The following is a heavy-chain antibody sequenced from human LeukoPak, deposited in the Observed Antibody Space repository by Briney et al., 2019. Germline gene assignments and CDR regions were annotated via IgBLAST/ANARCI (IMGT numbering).Heavy chain of an antibody. V-gene: IGHV3-23*01. CDR2: ISATAGST. D-gene: IGHD5-24*01. CDR3: GRYDYNRYVAY. CDR1: GFTFSSHA. Sequence: GGSLRLSCAASGFTFSSHAMIWVRQAPGKGLEWVSPISATAGSTYYADSVKGRFTISRDNSKNPLYLQMNSLRADDTAVYYCGRYDYNRYVAYWGQGTLVAVSS. J-gene: IGHJ4*02.